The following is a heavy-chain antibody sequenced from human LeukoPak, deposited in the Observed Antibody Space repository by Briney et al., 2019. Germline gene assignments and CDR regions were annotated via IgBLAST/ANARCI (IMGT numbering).Heavy chain of an antibody. D-gene: IGHD6-19*01. V-gene: IGHV3-23*01. CDR2: LSGSGITT. CDR1: GFTFSNSA. Sequence: GGSLRLSCAASGFTFSNSAMSWVRQAPGKGLEWVSTLSGSGITTYYADSVNGRFSISRDKSKNTLYLQMNTVRAEDSALYYSVKGIYSSGWSYFDYWGHGTLVTVSS. CDR3: VKGIYSSGWSYFDY. J-gene: IGHJ4*01.